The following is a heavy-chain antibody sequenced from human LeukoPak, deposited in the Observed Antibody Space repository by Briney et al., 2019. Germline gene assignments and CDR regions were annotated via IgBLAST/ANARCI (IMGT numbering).Heavy chain of an antibody. J-gene: IGHJ4*02. Sequence: PGGSLRLSCAASGFTLSSYAMSWVRQAPGKGLEWVSSISGSGGSTYYAASVKGRFTISRDNSKNTLYLQMNSLRAEDTAIFYCAKDQGKSQTPWDYWGQGTLVTVSS. CDR1: GFTLSSYA. V-gene: IGHV3-23*01. CDR2: ISGSGGST. CDR3: AKDQGKSQTPWDY.